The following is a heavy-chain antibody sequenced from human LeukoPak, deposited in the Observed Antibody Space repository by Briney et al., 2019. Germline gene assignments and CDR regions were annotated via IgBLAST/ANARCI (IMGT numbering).Heavy chain of an antibody. V-gene: IGHV4-59*01. D-gene: IGHD2-15*01. Sequence: SETLSLTCTVSGGSISSYYWSWIRQPPGKGLEWIGYIYYSGSTNYNPSLKSRVTISVDTSKNQFSLKLSSVTAADTAVHYCARGKGYCSGGSCYDYWGQGTLVTVSS. CDR2: IYYSGST. CDR3: ARGKGYCSGGSCYDY. CDR1: GGSISSYY. J-gene: IGHJ4*02.